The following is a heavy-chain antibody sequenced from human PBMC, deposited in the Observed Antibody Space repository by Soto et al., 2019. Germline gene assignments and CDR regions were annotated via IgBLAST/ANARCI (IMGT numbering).Heavy chain of an antibody. D-gene: IGHD3-9*01. CDR2: ISWNSGSI. V-gene: IGHV3-9*01. J-gene: IGHJ4*02. Sequence: EVQLVESGGGLVQPGRSLRLSCAASGFTFDDYAMHWVRQAPGTGLEWVSGISWNSGSIGYADSVKGRFTISRDNAKNSLYLQMNSLRAEDTALYYCAKSTYYDILTGPVDYWGQGTLVTVSS. CDR1: GFTFDDYA. CDR3: AKSTYYDILTGPVDY.